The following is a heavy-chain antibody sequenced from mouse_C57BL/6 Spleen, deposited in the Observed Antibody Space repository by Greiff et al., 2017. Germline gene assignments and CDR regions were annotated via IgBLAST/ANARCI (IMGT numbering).Heavy chain of an antibody. CDR2: ISSGGSYT. Sequence: EVMLVESGGDLVKPGGSLKLSCAASGFTFSSYGMSWVRQTPDKRLEWVATISSGGSYTYYPDSVKGRFTISRDNAKNTLYLQMSSLKSEDTAMYYCARHNATVVAEDYWGQGTTLTVSS. CDR1: GFTFSSYG. V-gene: IGHV5-6*01. CDR3: ARHNATVVAEDY. D-gene: IGHD1-1*01. J-gene: IGHJ2*01.